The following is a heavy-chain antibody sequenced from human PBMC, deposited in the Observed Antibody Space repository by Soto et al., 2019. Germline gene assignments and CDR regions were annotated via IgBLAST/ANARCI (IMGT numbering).Heavy chain of an antibody. CDR3: ASRTGLDAFDI. CDR2: IIPILGIA. V-gene: IGHV1-69*02. D-gene: IGHD1-1*01. CDR1: GGTFSSYT. Sequence: QVQLVQSVAEVKKPGSSVKVSCKASGGTFSSYTISWVRQAPGQGREWMGRIIPILGIANYAQKFQGSVKITADKSTSTAYMELSSLRSEDTAVYYCASRTGLDAFDIWGQGTMVTVSS. J-gene: IGHJ3*02.